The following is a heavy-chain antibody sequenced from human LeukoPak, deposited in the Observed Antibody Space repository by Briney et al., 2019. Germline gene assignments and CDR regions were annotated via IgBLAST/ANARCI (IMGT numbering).Heavy chain of an antibody. CDR2: VIPNSGNN. J-gene: IGHJ3*02. Sequence: ASVKLLCDASGYIFNDYVIHWVRQPSGQGFEWLGWVIPNSGNNAYAQNFQDRVTITRNSSTDTAYLELSSLRSEDTAVYYCARGDYGDTGTAFDIWGHGTMVIVSS. V-gene: IGHV1-8*03. D-gene: IGHD4-17*01. CDR3: ARGDYGDTGTAFDI. CDR1: GYIFNDYV.